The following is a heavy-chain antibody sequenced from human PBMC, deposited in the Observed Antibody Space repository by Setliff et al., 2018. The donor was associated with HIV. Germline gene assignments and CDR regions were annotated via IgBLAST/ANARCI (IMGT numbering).Heavy chain of an antibody. Sequence: SETLSLTCTVSGGSISSYYWSWIRQPPGKGLEWIGYIYYSGSTNYNPSLKSRATISVDTSKNQFSLKLSSVTAADTAVYYCARGSSWQYYYYYYMDVWGKGTTVTSP. CDR3: ARGSSWQYYYYYYMDV. D-gene: IGHD6-13*01. CDR1: GGSISSYY. V-gene: IGHV4-59*01. CDR2: IYYSGST. J-gene: IGHJ6*03.